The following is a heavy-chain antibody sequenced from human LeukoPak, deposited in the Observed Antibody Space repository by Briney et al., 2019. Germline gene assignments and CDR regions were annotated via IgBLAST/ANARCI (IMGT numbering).Heavy chain of an antibody. D-gene: IGHD5-12*01. Sequence: GGSLRLSCAASGFTFSSFYMHWVRQAPGKGPVWVPRINSDGSSTSYADSVKGRFTISRDNAKNTLDLQMNSLRVEDTAVYYCVRLGGSDPFDHWGQGSLITVSS. J-gene: IGHJ4*02. CDR3: VRLGGSDPFDH. CDR1: GFTFSSFY. CDR2: INSDGSST. V-gene: IGHV3-74*01.